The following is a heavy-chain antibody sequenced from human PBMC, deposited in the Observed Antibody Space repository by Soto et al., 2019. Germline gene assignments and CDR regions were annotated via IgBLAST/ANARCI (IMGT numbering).Heavy chain of an antibody. CDR3: ARQSCSGGSCYPLFDY. CDR1: GGSISSYY. CDR2: IYYSGST. Sequence: QVQLQESGPGLVKPSETLSLTCTVSGGSISSYYWSWIRQPPGKGLEWIGYIYYSGSTNYNPSPKSRVTISVDTSKNQFSLKLSSVTAADTAVYYCARQSCSGGSCYPLFDYWGQGTLVTVSS. V-gene: IGHV4-59*08. J-gene: IGHJ4*02. D-gene: IGHD2-15*01.